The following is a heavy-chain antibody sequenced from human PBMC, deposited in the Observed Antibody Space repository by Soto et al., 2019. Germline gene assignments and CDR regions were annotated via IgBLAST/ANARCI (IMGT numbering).Heavy chain of an antibody. CDR2: ISAYNGNT. CDR1: VYTFTSYG. CDR3: EVGYCTNGVCYPRDY. V-gene: IGHV1-18*04. D-gene: IGHD2-8*01. Sequence: QVQLVQAGAEVKKPGASVTVSCKASVYTFTSYGISWVRQAPGQGLEWMGWISAYNGNTNYAQKLQGRVTMTTDTSTSTAYMELRSLRSDDTAVYYCEVGYCTNGVCYPRDYWGQGTLVTVSS. J-gene: IGHJ4*02.